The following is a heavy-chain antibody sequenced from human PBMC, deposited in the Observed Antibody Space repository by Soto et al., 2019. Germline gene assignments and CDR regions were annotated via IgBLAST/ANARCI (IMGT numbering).Heavy chain of an antibody. Sequence: SETLSLTYTVSGAYISGFYWSWIRKSAGKGLEWIGRIYATGTTDYNPSLKSRVMMSVDTSKKQFSLKLRSVTAADTAVYYCVRDGTKTLRDWFDPWGQGTLVTVSS. CDR2: IYATGTT. CDR3: VRDGTKTLRDWFDP. D-gene: IGHD1-1*01. J-gene: IGHJ5*02. V-gene: IGHV4-4*07. CDR1: GAYISGFY.